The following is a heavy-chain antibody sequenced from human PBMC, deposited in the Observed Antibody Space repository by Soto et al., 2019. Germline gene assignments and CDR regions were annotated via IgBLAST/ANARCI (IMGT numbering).Heavy chain of an antibody. CDR2: ISGSGGST. V-gene: IGHV3-23*01. CDR1: GFTFSSYA. Sequence: EVQLLESGGGLVQPGGSLRLSCAASGFTFSSYAMSWVRQAPGKGLEWVSAISGSGGSTYYADSVKGRFTISRDNSKNTLYLQMNSLRAEDTAVYYCAKDPIADVDTAMFDAFDIWGQGTMVTVSS. D-gene: IGHD5-18*01. J-gene: IGHJ3*02. CDR3: AKDPIADVDTAMFDAFDI.